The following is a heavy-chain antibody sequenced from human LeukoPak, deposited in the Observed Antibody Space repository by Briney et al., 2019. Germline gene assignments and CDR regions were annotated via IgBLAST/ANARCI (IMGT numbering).Heavy chain of an antibody. D-gene: IGHD6-13*01. J-gene: IGHJ4*02. CDR3: ARDSHSSSWYSEFDY. CDR2: TSSDGSRN. Sequence: GGSLRLSCAASGFPFSSYGMHWVRQAPGKGLEWVAVTSSDGSRNHYADSVKGRFTISRDNSKNTLYLQMNSLRAEDTAVYYCARDSHSSSWYSEFDYWGQGTLVTVSS. CDR1: GFPFSSYG. V-gene: IGHV3-30*03.